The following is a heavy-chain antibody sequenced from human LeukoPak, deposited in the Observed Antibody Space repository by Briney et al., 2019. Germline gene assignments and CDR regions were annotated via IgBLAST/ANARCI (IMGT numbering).Heavy chain of an antibody. CDR2: ISYDGSNK. J-gene: IGHJ4*02. Sequence: GGSLRLSCAASGFTFSSYGMHWVRQAPGKGLEWVAVISYDGSNKYYADSVKGRFTISRDNSKNTLYLQMNSLRAEDTAVYYCAKDHGSGSYYNVGYFDYWGQGTLVTVSS. CDR1: GFTFSSYG. D-gene: IGHD3-10*01. CDR3: AKDHGSGSYYNVGYFDY. V-gene: IGHV3-30*18.